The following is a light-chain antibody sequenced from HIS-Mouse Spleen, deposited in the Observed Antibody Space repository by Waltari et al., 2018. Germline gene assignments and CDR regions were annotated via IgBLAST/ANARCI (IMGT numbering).Light chain of an antibody. CDR3: YSTDSSGNHRV. V-gene: IGLV3-10*01. CDR1: ALPKKS. CDR2: EDS. Sequence: SYELTQPPSVSVSPGQTARITCSGDALPKKSAYLYQQKSGQAPVLVIYEDSKRPSGIPERFSGSSSGTMATLTISGAQVEDEADYYCYSTDSSGNHRVFGGGTKVTVL. J-gene: IGLJ2*01.